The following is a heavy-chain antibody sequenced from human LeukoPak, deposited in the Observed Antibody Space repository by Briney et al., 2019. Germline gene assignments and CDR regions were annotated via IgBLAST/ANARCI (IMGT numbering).Heavy chain of an antibody. D-gene: IGHD6-25*01. CDR2: IYYSGST. Sequence: SETLSLTCTVSGGSISSYYWSWIRQPPGKGLEWIGYIYYSGSTNYKPSLKSRVTISVDTSKNQFSLKLSPVTAADTAVYYCARWDSSVGFDYWGQGTLVTVSS. CDR3: ARWDSSVGFDY. J-gene: IGHJ4*02. CDR1: GGSISSYY. V-gene: IGHV4-59*12.